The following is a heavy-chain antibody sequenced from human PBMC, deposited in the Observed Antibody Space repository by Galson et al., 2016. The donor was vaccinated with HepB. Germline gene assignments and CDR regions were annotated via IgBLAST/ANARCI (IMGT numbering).Heavy chain of an antibody. V-gene: IGHV1-2*04. CDR1: GYTFTAYY. J-gene: IGHJ6*02. CDR3: ARDAGDPVTTAFFGVSQNLYTLDV. CDR2: INPKNGDT. Sequence: SVKVSCKASGYTFTAYYMHWVRQAPGQGLEWMGRINPKNGDTDYAQKFQGWVTMTRDTSITTVYMDLRRLRSDDTAVYYCARDAGDPVTTAFFGVSQNLYTLDVWGQGTTVTVSS. D-gene: IGHD3-3*01.